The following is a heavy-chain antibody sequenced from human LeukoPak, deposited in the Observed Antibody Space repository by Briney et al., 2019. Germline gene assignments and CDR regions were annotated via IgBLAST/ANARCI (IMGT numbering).Heavy chain of an antibody. D-gene: IGHD6-13*01. CDR3: AKDDSSSWLPGYFDY. J-gene: IGHJ4*02. CDR2: ISGSGGST. Sequence: PGGSLRLSCVGSGFSFSTYAMSWVRQAPGKGLEWVSAISGSGGSTYYADSVKGRFTISRDNSKNTLYLQMNSLRAEDTAVYYCAKDDSSSWLPGYFDYWGQGTLVTVSS. CDR1: GFSFSTYA. V-gene: IGHV3-23*01.